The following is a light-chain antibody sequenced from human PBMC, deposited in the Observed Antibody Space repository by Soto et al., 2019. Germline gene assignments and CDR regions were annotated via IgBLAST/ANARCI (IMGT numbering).Light chain of an antibody. Sequence: EIVFTQSTATLSLSPGERAPLSCRASQSVSSYLAWYQQKPGQAPRLLIYDASNRATGIPARFSGSGSGTGFTLTISSLEPEDFAVYYCQQRSNWPLTFGGGTKVDI. V-gene: IGKV3-11*01. CDR3: QQRSNWPLT. CDR1: QSVSSY. CDR2: DAS. J-gene: IGKJ4*01.